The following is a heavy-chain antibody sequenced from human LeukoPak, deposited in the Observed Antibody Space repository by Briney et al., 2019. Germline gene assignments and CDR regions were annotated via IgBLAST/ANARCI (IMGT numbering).Heavy chain of an antibody. CDR1: GYTFTSYY. Sequence: EASVKVSCKASGYTFTSYYIHWVRQAPGHALEWMGIINPSSGDTSYTQKFQGRVTMTRDVSTSTVYMELSSLRSQDTAIYYCARGCPTGHSGGYYGEYYFDYWGQGTPVTVSS. D-gene: IGHD3-22*01. CDR3: ARGCPTGHSGGYYGEYYFDY. CDR2: INPSSGDT. J-gene: IGHJ4*02. V-gene: IGHV1-46*01.